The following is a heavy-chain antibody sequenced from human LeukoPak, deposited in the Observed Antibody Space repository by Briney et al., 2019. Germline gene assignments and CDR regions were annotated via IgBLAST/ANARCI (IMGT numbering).Heavy chain of an antibody. CDR2: IYYSGST. CDR1: GGSISSYY. J-gene: IGHJ4*02. Sequence: SETLSLTCSVSGGSISSYYWSWIRQPPGKGLEWIGHIYYSGSTSYNPSLKSRVTISVDTSKNQFSLKLTSVTAADTAVYYCARASEGIGYFDTWGRGSLVTVSS. D-gene: IGHD3-3*01. CDR3: ARASEGIGYFDT. V-gene: IGHV4-59*01.